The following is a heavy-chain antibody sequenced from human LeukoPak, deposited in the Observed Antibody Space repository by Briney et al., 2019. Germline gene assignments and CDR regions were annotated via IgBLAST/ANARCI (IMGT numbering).Heavy chain of an antibody. CDR1: GFTFSRLL. CDR2: IYKDGSQK. Sequence: PGGSPRVSCAASGFTFSRLLMLWVRQAPGEGLECVANIYKDGSQKYYLDSLKGRFTISRDNAKNSLYLQMNSLKDEDTAVYFCASVGLFDWNFDHWGQGTLVTVSS. D-gene: IGHD3-9*01. J-gene: IGHJ4*02. V-gene: IGHV3-7*02. CDR3: ASVGLFDWNFDH.